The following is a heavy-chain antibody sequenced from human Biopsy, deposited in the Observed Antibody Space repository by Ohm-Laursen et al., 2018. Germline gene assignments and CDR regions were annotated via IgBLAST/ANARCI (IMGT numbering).Heavy chain of an antibody. Sequence: SLRLSCSASDFTFDDYAMSWVRQRPGKGLEWVSGITWNSGHIAYADSVKGRFTISRDNAKNVLWLQMNSLRVNDTAMYYCVKDIRRYFYGMDVWGQGTTVTVS. V-gene: IGHV3-9*01. CDR1: DFTFDDYA. D-gene: IGHD3-10*01. CDR2: ITWNSGHI. CDR3: VKDIRRYFYGMDV. J-gene: IGHJ6*02.